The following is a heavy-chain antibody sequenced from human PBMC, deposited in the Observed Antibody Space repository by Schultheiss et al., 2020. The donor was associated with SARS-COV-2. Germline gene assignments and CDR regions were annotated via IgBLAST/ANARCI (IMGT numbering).Heavy chain of an antibody. V-gene: IGHV3-74*01. CDR3: VRGSIDWRGVDV. CDR1: GFTFSSYW. CDR2: INEDGSTT. Sequence: GESLKISCEASGFTFSSYWMHWVRQAPGKGLMWVSRINEDGSTTNHADSVRGRFTSSGDNAKNTIYLQLNSLRAEDTAIYFCVRGSIDWRGVDVWGQGTTVTVSS. J-gene: IGHJ6*02. D-gene: IGHD1-26*01.